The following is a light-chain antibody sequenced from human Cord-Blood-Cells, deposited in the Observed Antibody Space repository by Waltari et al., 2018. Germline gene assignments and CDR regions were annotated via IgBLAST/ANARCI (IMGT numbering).Light chain of an antibody. CDR2: DVS. CDR1: SSDVGGYNY. J-gene: IGLJ2*01. V-gene: IGLV2-11*01. CDR3: CSYAGSYPVV. Sequence: QSALTQPRSVSGSPGQSVTISCTGTSSDVGGYNYVSWYQQHPGKAPKLRIYDVSTRPSGVPDRCSGSKSGNAASLTISGLQAEDEADYYCCSYAGSYPVVFGGGTKLTVL.